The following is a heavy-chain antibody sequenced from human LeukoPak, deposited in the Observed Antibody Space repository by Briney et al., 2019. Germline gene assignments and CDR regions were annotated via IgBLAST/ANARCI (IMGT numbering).Heavy chain of an antibody. CDR2: ISHRGST. V-gene: IGHV4-59*08. J-gene: IGHJ4*02. CDR3: ARNSCPSGSCYDNRGYFDY. Sequence: SETLSLTCTVSGGSISSYYWGWIRQPPGKGLEWVGSISHRGSTYYNPSLKSRITISVDTSKNQFSLKLSSVTAADTAVYYCARNSCPSGSCYDNRGYFDYWGQGTLVTVSS. D-gene: IGHD2-15*01. CDR1: GGSISSYY.